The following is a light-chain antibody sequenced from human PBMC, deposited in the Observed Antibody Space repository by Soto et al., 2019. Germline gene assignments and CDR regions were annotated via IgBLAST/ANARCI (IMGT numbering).Light chain of an antibody. J-gene: IGKJ2*01. CDR2: GAS. V-gene: IGKV3-15*01. CDR1: QSVGSN. CDR3: QQYNNWPPYT. Sequence: EILMTQSPATLSVSPGERATLSCRASQSVGSNLAWYQQKPGQAPRLLIYGASTRATGIPARFSGSGSGTEFTLTISSLQSEDFAIYYCQQYNNWPPYTFGQGTRLDIK.